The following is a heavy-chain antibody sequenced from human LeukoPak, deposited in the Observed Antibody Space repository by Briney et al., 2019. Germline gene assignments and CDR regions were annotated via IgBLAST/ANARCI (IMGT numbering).Heavy chain of an antibody. CDR2: IIPIFGTA. CDR1: GGTFSSYA. J-gene: IGHJ4*02. V-gene: IGHV1-69*05. Sequence: GASVKVSCKASGGTFSSYAISWVRQAPGQGLEWMGRIIPIFGTANYAQKFQGRVTITTDESTSTAYMELSSLGSEDTAVYYCARGISVDYDSSMGYWGQGTLVTVSS. D-gene: IGHD3-22*01. CDR3: ARGISVDYDSSMGY.